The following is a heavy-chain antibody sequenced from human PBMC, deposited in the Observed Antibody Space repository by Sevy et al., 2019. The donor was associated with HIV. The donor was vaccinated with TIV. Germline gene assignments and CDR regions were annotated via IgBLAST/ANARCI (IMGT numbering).Heavy chain of an antibody. J-gene: IGHJ4*02. Sequence: GGSLRLSCAASGFTFSKYSMSWVRQPPGKGLEWVSTLSFGCGEINYADSVKGRFTISRDNSKSSVYLQMNNLRPEEKAVYYCAGGGCTKPHDYWGQGTLVTVSS. CDR2: LSFGCGEI. V-gene: IGHV3-23*01. CDR1: GFTFSKYS. D-gene: IGHD2-8*01. CDR3: AGGGCTKPHDY.